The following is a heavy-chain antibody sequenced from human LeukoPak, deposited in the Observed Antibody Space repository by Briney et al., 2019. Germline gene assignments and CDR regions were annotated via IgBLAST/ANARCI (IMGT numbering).Heavy chain of an antibody. CDR1: GFTFSGHW. D-gene: IGHD5-12*01. J-gene: IGHJ5*02. CDR3: AKGLPYSGYNYWFDP. V-gene: IGHV3-74*03. Sequence: GGSLRLSCTASGFTFSGHWIHWVRQPPGMGLVWVSRINERGTDSMYAESVKGRFTISRDNAKNTVYLQMNSLRAEDTAVYYCAKGLPYSGYNYWFDPWGQGTLVTVSS. CDR2: INERGTDS.